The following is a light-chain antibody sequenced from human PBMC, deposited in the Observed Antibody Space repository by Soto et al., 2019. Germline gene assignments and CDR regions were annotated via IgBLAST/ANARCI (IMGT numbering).Light chain of an antibody. CDR2: DTS. CDR3: QQRTNWPYGWT. V-gene: IGKV3-11*01. J-gene: IGKJ1*01. CDR1: QSISTY. Sequence: ENVLTQSPATLSLSPGERATLSCRASQSISTYVAWYQQTPGQAPRLLIYDTSKRATGIPDRFSGSGSGSDFTLTIPRLEAEDFAGFFCQQRTNWPYGWTFGQGNKFEIK.